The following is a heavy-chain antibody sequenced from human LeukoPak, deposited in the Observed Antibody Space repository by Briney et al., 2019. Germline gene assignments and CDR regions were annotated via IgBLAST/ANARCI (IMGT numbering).Heavy chain of an antibody. CDR3: ARHSLTYPAGFDY. D-gene: IGHD2/OR15-2a*01. CDR1: GYTFTTYA. J-gene: IGHJ4*02. CDR2: INTGNGNT. Sequence: ASVKVSCKASGYTFTTYAIHWVRQAPGQRLEGMGWINTGNGNTKHSQNFQGRVTITRDTSASTAYMELSSLRSEDTAVYYCARHSLTYPAGFDYWGQGTLVTVSS. V-gene: IGHV1-3*04.